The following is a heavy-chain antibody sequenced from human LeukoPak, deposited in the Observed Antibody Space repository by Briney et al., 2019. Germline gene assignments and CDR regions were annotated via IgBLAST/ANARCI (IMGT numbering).Heavy chain of an antibody. CDR1: GGSISSNNW. CDR3: ARDKGLPQAFDI. V-gene: IGHV4-4*02. D-gene: IGHD5/OR15-5a*01. CDR2: ISHSGNT. J-gene: IGHJ3*02. Sequence: SGTLSLTCTVSGGSISSNNWWSWVRQPPGKGLEWIGEISHSGNTNYNPSLESRVTMSIDKSKNQFSLKLTSVIAADTAVYYCARDKGLPQAFDIWGQGTMVTVSS.